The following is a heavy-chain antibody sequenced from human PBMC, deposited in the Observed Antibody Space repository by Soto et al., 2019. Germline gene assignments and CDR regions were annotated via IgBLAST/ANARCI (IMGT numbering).Heavy chain of an antibody. V-gene: IGHV3-49*04. CDR2: IRSKAYGGTT. CDR1: GFTFITSF. D-gene: IGHD3-22*01. J-gene: IGHJ4*02. Sequence: GGSLSLSCVASGFTFITSFMSWVRQAPGKGLEWVGFIRSKAYGGTTEYAASVKGRFTISRDDSKSIAYLQMNSLKTEDTAVYYCTKDSSGYPSAFDYWGQGTLVTVSS. CDR3: TKDSSGYPSAFDY.